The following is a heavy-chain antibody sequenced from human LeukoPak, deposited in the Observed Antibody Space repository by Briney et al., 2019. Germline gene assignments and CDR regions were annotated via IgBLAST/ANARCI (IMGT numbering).Heavy chain of an antibody. CDR2: ISGSGGST. V-gene: IGHV3-23*01. Sequence: GGSLRLSCTTSGFTFSSYALSWVRQAPGKGLEWVSAISGSGGSTYYADSVKGRFTISRDNSKNTLYLQMNSLRAEDTAVYYCAKALGIAVAGTFDYWGQGTLVTVSS. CDR1: GFTFSSYA. J-gene: IGHJ4*02. D-gene: IGHD6-19*01. CDR3: AKALGIAVAGTFDY.